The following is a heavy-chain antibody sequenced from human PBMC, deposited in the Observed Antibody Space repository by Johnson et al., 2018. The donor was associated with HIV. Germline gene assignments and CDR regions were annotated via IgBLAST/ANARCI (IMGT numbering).Heavy chain of an antibody. CDR1: GFTFSSYW. Sequence: VESGGSLRLSCAASGFTFSSYWMSWVRQAPGKGLEWVANIKQDGSQKSYVDSVKGRFTISRDNARNSLYLQMNSLRAEDTAVYYCAKGWGAFDIWGQGTMVTVSS. D-gene: IGHD3-16*01. CDR2: IKQDGSQK. V-gene: IGHV3-7*01. J-gene: IGHJ3*02. CDR3: AKGWGAFDI.